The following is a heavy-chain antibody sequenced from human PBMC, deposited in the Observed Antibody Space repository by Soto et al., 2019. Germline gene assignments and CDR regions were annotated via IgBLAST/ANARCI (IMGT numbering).Heavy chain of an antibody. V-gene: IGHV1-69*13. CDR1: GGTFSSYA. Sequence: ASVKVSCKASGGTFSSYAISWVRQAPGQGLEWMGGIIPIFGTANYAQKFQGRVMITADESTSTAYMELSSLRSEDTAVYYCARFPRERYFDWPREGWGQGTLVTVSS. J-gene: IGHJ4*02. CDR3: ARFPRERYFDWPREG. D-gene: IGHD3-9*01. CDR2: IIPIFGTA.